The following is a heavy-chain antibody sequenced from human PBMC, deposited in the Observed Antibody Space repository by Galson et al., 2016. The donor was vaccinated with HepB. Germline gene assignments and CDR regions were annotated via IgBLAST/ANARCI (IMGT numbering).Heavy chain of an antibody. CDR1: GFSFSTHW. V-gene: IGHV5-51*01. J-gene: IGHJ3*02. D-gene: IGHD2-8*01. CDR2: VYPDDSDT. Sequence: QSGAEVKKPGQPLRISCEGSGFSFSTHWIGWVRQLSGKGLEWMGVVYPDDSDTTYSPSFQGQVSISADKSTSTAYLQWRSLRASDTAMYYCWRRRDRGHYDGFDMWGPGTKVIVSS. CDR3: WRRRDRGHYDGFDM.